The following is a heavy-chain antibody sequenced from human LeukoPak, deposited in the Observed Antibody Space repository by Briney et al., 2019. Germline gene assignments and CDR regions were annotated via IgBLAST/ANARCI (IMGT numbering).Heavy chain of an antibody. J-gene: IGHJ4*02. CDR3: ARGSAWWNDERYFDY. CDR2: ITGSGDST. V-gene: IGHV3-23*01. Sequence: GGSLRLSCAASGFTFSSYVMTWVRQAPGKGLEWVSGITGSGDSTSYADSVRGRFTISRDSSKNTLYLQMNSLRAEDTAVYYCARGSAWWNDERYFDYWGQGTLVTVSS. CDR1: GFTFSSYV. D-gene: IGHD1-1*01.